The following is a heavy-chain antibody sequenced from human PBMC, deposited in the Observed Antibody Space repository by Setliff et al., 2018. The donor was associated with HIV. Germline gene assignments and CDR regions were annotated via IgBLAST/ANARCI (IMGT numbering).Heavy chain of an antibody. CDR2: SYYSGST. V-gene: IGHV4-39*01. J-gene: IGHJ4*02. CDR3: ATDTAMLQEGTEF. Sequence: SETLSLTCTVSGGSISGSNYYWAWIRQPPGKGLEWIGSSYYSGSTYYNPSLKSRVTISVDTSKNQLSLKLSSVTAADTAIYYCATDTAMLQEGTEFWGQGTLVTVSS. CDR1: GGSISGSNYY. D-gene: IGHD5-18*01.